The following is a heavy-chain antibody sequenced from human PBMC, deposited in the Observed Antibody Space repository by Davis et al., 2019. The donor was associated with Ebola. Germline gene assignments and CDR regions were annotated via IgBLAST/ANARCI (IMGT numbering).Heavy chain of an antibody. J-gene: IGHJ4*02. Sequence: PSETLSLTCTVSGDSISSSNYYWGWFRQPPREGLRWLGSLSYGGDAYYNPSLKSRLTMSVDTSENQFSLKLTSVTAADTAVYFCATLQGFYDSGGFQPLDFWGQGTLVTVSS. CDR1: GDSISSSNYY. CDR3: ATLQGFYDSGGFQPLDF. D-gene: IGHD3-22*01. V-gene: IGHV4-39*01. CDR2: LSYGGDA.